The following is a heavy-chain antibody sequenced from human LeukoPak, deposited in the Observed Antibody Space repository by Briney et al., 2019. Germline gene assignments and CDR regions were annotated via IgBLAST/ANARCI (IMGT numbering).Heavy chain of an antibody. D-gene: IGHD1-26*01. V-gene: IGHV3-11*04. CDR3: ARGASGNYHVFDS. Sequence: GGSLRLSCEASGFSFTTYFISWIRQAPGKGLEWVGYITNSGRSTNYADAVKGRFTISRDNAKKSVYLEMTDLRAEDTAVYYCARGASGNYHVFDSWGQGTLVTVSS. CDR1: GFSFTTYF. CDR2: ITNSGRST. J-gene: IGHJ4*02.